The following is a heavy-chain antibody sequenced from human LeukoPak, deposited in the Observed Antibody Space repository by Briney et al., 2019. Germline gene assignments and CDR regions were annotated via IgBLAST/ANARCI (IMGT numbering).Heavy chain of an antibody. D-gene: IGHD6-6*01. CDR3: ASDSIATRSFDY. Sequence: SETLSLTCTVSGGSISRYYWSWIRQPPGKGLEWIGYIYYSGSTNYNPSLKSRVTISVDTSKNQFSLKLSSVTAADTAVYFCASDSIATRSFDYWGQGTLVTVSS. CDR2: IYYSGST. V-gene: IGHV4-59*01. CDR1: GGSISRYY. J-gene: IGHJ4*02.